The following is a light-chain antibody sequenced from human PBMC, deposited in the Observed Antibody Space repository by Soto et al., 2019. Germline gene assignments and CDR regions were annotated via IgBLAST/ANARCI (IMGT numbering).Light chain of an antibody. J-gene: IGKJ1*01. V-gene: IGKV1-5*01. CDR3: QQYSSYST. CDR2: DAS. Sequence: DIQMTQSPSSLSASVGDRVTITCRASQSIGGWLAWYQQKPGKAPKLLIYDASSLESGVPSRFSGSGSGTEFTLTISSLQPDDFATYFCQQYSSYSTFGQGTKVDIK. CDR1: QSIGGW.